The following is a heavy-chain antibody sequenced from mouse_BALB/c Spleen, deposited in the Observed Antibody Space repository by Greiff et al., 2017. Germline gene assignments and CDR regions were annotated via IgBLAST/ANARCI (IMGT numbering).Heavy chain of an antibody. V-gene: IGHV2-2*02. CDR1: GFSLTSYG. Sequence: QVQLQQSGPGLVQPSQSLSITCTVSGFSLTSYGVHWVRQSPGKGLEWLGVIWSGGSTDYNAAFISRLSISKDNSKSQVFFKMNSLQANDTAMYYCARGGLLRAMDYWGQGTSVTVSS. CDR2: IWSGGST. J-gene: IGHJ4*01. CDR3: ARGGLLRAMDY. D-gene: IGHD2-3*01.